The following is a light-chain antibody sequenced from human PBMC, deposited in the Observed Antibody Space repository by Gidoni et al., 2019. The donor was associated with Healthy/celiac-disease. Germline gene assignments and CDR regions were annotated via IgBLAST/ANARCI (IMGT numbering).Light chain of an antibody. CDR3: SAWDSSLSVWV. CDR1: SNNVGNQG. CDR2: RNN. Sequence: QAGLTQPPSVSKGLRQTATLTCTGNSNNVGNQGAAWLQQHQGHPPKLLSYRNNNRPSGISERFSASRSGNTASLTITGLQPGDEADYYCSAWDSSLSVWVFGGGTKLTVL. J-gene: IGLJ3*02. V-gene: IGLV10-54*04.